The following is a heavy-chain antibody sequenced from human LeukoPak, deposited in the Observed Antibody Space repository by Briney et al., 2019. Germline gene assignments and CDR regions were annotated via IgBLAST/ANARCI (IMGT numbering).Heavy chain of an antibody. CDR2: TSYDGSKT. CDR3: ARVGSSGYFDH. Sequence: PGKSLRLSCVVSGFTLSIHVMYWIRQAPGKGLEWVALTSYDGSKTDYTDSVKGRFMVSRDNPRNTLYLQMNSLSAEDTASYYCARVGSSGYFDHWGQGALVTVSS. J-gene: IGHJ4*02. CDR1: GFTLSIHV. D-gene: IGHD3-22*01. V-gene: IGHV3-30*03.